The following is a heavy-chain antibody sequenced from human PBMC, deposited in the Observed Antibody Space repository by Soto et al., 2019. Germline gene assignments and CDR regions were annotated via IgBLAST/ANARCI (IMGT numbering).Heavy chain of an antibody. CDR2: INAGNGNT. CDR3: ARVLEAGDYYGMDV. V-gene: IGHV1-3*01. J-gene: IGHJ6*02. CDR1: GYTFTSYA. Sequence: QVQLVQSGAEVKKPGASVKVSCKASGYTFTSYAMHWVRQAPGQRLEWMGWINAGNGNTKYSQKFQGRVTITRDTSASTAYMELSSLRSEDTAVYYCARVLEAGDYYGMDVWGQGTTVTVSS. D-gene: IGHD6-13*01.